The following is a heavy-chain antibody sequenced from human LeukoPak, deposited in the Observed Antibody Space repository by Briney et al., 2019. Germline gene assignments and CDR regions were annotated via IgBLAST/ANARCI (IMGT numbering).Heavy chain of an antibody. Sequence: GGSLRLSCAASGFTFTTYAVIWVRQAPGKGLEWVSAISGTAVVTFYADSVKGRFTISRDNSDNTVSLQVNSLRAENTAVYYCARLSGTYGTTSRVLDSWGQGTLVIVSS. CDR3: ARLSGTYGTTSRVLDS. CDR2: ISGTAVVT. D-gene: IGHD1-1*01. V-gene: IGHV3-23*01. CDR1: GFTFTTYA. J-gene: IGHJ4*02.